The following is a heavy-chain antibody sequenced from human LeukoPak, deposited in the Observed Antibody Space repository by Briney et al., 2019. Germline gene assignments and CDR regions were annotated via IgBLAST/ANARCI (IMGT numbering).Heavy chain of an antibody. D-gene: IGHD3-10*02. CDR2: MSGSGGST. CDR1: GFTFSHYG. V-gene: IGHV3-23*01. CDR3: AELGITMIGGV. J-gene: IGHJ6*04. Sequence: GGTLRLSCAASGFTFSHYGMTWVRQAPGKGLEWVSAMSGSGGSTYYADSVKGRFTISRDNFKKTLYLQMNSLRAEDTAVYYCAELGITMIGGVWGKGTTVTISS.